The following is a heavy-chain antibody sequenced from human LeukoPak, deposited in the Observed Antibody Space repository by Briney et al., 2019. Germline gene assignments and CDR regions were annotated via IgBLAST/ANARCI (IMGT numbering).Heavy chain of an antibody. V-gene: IGHV4-4*02. CDR2: IFHSGST. CDR1: GGSISRSDW. CDR3: ARDASLQTGAFDV. J-gene: IGHJ3*01. D-gene: IGHD5-24*01. Sequence: SGALSLTCAVSGGSISRSDWWSWVRQSPGKGLEWIGEIFHSGSTKYNPSLKSRVTISVDKSKNQFSLNLTSVTAADTAMYYCARDASLQTGAFDVWGQGTMVTVSS.